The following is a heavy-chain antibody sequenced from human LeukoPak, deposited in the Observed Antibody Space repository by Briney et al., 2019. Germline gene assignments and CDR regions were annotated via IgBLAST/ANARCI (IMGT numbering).Heavy chain of an antibody. Sequence: PSETLSLTCAVYGGSFSGYYWSWIRQPPGKGLEWIGEINHSGSTNYNPSLKSRVTISVDTSKNQFSLKLSSVTAADTAVYYCARVLRGYSGYDAYYYYGMDVWGQGTTVTVSS. D-gene: IGHD5-12*01. J-gene: IGHJ6*02. CDR1: GGSFSGYY. CDR2: INHSGST. CDR3: ARVLRGYSGYDAYYYYGMDV. V-gene: IGHV4-34*01.